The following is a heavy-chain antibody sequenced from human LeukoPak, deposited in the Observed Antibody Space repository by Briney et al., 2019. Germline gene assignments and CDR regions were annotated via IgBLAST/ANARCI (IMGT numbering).Heavy chain of an antibody. D-gene: IGHD3-10*01. Sequence: GASVKLSCTASGGTFSSYAIRWVRQAPGQRLEWMGGSIPIFGTAVYAQKIQGRVTITADKSTSRAYMELSSLRSEDTAVYYCARDLVRSYYGSGREGGYYYGGMDVWGKGTTVTVSS. CDR2: SIPIFGTA. CDR1: GGTFSSYA. J-gene: IGHJ6*04. CDR3: ARDLVRSYYGSGREGGYYYGGMDV. V-gene: IGHV1-69*06.